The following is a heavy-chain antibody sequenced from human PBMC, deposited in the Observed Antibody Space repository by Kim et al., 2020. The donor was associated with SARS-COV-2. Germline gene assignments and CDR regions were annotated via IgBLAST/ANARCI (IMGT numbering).Heavy chain of an antibody. CDR3: AKDDRRGGMLY. Sequence: GGSLRLSCAASGFTFSSYGMHWVRQAPGKGLEWVAVIWYDGSNKYYADSVKGRFTISRDNSKNTLYLQMNILRAEDTAVYYCAKDDRRGGMLYWGQGTLGTVSS. CDR2: IWYDGSNK. D-gene: IGHD3-10*01. J-gene: IGHJ4*02. CDR1: GFTFSSYG. V-gene: IGHV3-33*06.